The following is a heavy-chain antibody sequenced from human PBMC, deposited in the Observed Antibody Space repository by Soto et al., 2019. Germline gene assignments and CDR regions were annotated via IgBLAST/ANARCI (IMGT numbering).Heavy chain of an antibody. Sequence: GGSLRLSCAASGFTLRNYAMNWLRQAPGKGLDWVSAISGSGGSTYYADSVKGRFTISRDNSKNTLYLQMSSLRAEDTAVYYCASGSSSPPDNYWGQGTLVTVSS. V-gene: IGHV3-23*01. CDR1: GFTLRNYA. D-gene: IGHD6-13*01. CDR3: ASGSSSPPDNY. J-gene: IGHJ4*02. CDR2: ISGSGGST.